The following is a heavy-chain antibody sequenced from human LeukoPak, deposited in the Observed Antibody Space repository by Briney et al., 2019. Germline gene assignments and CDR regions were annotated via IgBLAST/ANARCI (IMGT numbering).Heavy chain of an antibody. CDR3: ARGLRDSSGREYFQH. V-gene: IGHV1-8*01. CDR2: MNPDSGNT. D-gene: IGHD3-22*01. J-gene: IGHJ1*01. Sequence: ASVKVSCKASGYTFTSYDISWVRQAAGQGLEWMGWMNPDSGNTGYAQKFKGRVTMTGNTSINTAYMELSSLRSEDTAVYYCARGLRDSSGREYFQHWGQGTLVTVSS. CDR1: GYTFTSYD.